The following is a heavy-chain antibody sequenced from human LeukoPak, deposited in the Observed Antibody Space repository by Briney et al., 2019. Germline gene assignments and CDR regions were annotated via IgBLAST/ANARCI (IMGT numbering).Heavy chain of an antibody. J-gene: IGHJ6*03. CDR3: ARDGYPKVGRYYYYYYMDV. Sequence: AGGSLRLSCAASGFTFSSYAMSWVRQAPGKGLEWVSAISGSGGSTYYADSVKGRFTISRDNSKNTLYLQMNSLRAEDTAVYYCARDGYPKVGRYYYYYYMDVWGKGTTVTVSS. D-gene: IGHD5-18*01. V-gene: IGHV3-23*01. CDR2: ISGSGGST. CDR1: GFTFSSYA.